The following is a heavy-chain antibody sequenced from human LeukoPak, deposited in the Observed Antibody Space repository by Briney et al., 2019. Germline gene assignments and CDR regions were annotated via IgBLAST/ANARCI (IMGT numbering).Heavy chain of an antibody. CDR3: ARQRYCSGGSCYSGVWWFDP. J-gene: IGHJ5*02. V-gene: IGHV5-51*01. Sequence: GESLKISCKGSGYSFTSYWIGWVRQMPGKGLEWMGIIYPGDSDARYSPSFQGQVTISADKSISTAYLQWSSLKASDTAMYYCARQRYCSGGSCYSGVWWFDPWGQGTLVTVSS. CDR2: IYPGDSDA. CDR1: GYSFTSYW. D-gene: IGHD2-15*01.